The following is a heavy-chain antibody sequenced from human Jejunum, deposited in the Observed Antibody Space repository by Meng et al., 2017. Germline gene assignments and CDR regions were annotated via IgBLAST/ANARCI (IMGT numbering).Heavy chain of an antibody. J-gene: IGHJ4*02. Sequence: GESLKISCEASGFTFSSDWMSWVRQAPGQGLEEVSTITVGDYWANYADSVKGRFTISRDNSKNSLYWQMHSLRAEDTAVYYCAKKTVGSGYQPFDYWGQGTRVTVSS. CDR1: GFTFSSDW. V-gene: IGHV3-23*01. CDR2: ITVGDYWA. CDR3: AKKTVGSGYQPFDY. D-gene: IGHD3-22*01.